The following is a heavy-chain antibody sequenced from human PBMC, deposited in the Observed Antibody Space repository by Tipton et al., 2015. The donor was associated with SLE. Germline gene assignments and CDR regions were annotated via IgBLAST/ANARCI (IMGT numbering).Heavy chain of an antibody. D-gene: IGHD1-26*01. J-gene: IGHJ3*02. CDR1: GGSISSYY. CDR3: ARVRGYAFDI. Sequence: TLSLTCTVSGGSISSYYWSWIRQPPGKGLEWIGEINHSGSTNYNPSLKSRVTISVDTSKNQFSLKLSSVTAADTAVYYCARVRGYAFDIWGQGTMVTVSS. V-gene: IGHV4-34*01. CDR2: INHSGST.